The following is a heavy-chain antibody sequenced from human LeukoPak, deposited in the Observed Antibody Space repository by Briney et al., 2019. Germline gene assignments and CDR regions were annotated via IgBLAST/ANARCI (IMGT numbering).Heavy chain of an antibody. CDR2: IQNDGGNE. Sequence: SGGSLRLSYAASGFTFSIHGMHWVRQAPGKGLEWLTLIQNDGGNEYYADSVKGRFTISRDNSKNTSFLQLNSLKAEDTAVYYCARDRSSSFHYWSPGTLVAVSS. J-gene: IGHJ4*02. V-gene: IGHV3-30*02. CDR1: GFTFSIHG. CDR3: ARDRSSSFHY.